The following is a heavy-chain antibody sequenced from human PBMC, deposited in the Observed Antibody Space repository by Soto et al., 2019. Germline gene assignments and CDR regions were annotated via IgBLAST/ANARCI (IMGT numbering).Heavy chain of an antibody. CDR1: GGSISSGGYY. Sequence: QVQLQESGPGLVKPSQTLSLTCTVSGGSISSGGYYWSWIRQHPGKGLEWIGYIYYSGSTYYNPSLNSRVTISVDTSKNQFSLKLSSVTAAATAVYYCARYQLRESNYLRCSGGSCYSFWYFDLWGRGTLVTVSS. J-gene: IGHJ2*01. CDR2: IYYSGST. V-gene: IGHV4-31*03. D-gene: IGHD2-15*01. CDR3: ARYQLRESNYLRCSGGSCYSFWYFDL.